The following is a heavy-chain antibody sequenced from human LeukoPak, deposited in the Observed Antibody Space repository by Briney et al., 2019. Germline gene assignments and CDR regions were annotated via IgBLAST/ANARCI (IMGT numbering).Heavy chain of an antibody. CDR1: GYIFSTYL. J-gene: IGHJ3*02. CDR3: ARLLGSRIAAAGFI. D-gene: IGHD6-13*01. V-gene: IGHV5-51*01. CDR2: IYPGDSDT. Sequence: GESLKISCKGSGYIFSTYLIGWVRQEPGKGLEWMGIIYPGDSDTRYSPSFQGQVTISADKSISTAYLQWSSLKASDTAMYYCARLLGSRIAAAGFIWGQGTMVTVSS.